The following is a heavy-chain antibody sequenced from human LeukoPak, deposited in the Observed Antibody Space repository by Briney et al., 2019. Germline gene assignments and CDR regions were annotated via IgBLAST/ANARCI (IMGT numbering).Heavy chain of an antibody. CDR3: GSFRYTSGWNHDY. CDR2: ISISGAST. D-gene: IGHD6-19*01. V-gene: IGHV3-23*01. Sequence: PGGSLRLSCAASGFTFDDYGMSWVRHAPGKGLEWVSSISISGASTYYSDSVKGRFTISRDNSKNTVSLQMNSLRAEGTAVYYCGSFRYTSGWNHDYWGQGTLVTVSS. CDR1: GFTFDDYG. J-gene: IGHJ4*02.